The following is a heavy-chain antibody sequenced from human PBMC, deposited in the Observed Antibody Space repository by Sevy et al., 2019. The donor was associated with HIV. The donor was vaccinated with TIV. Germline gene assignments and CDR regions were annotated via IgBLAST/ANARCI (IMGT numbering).Heavy chain of an antibody. CDR1: GGSISSSNW. Sequence: SETLSLTCAVSGGSISSSNWWSWVRQPPGKGLEWIGEIYHSGSTNYNPSLKSRVTISVDKSKNQFSLKLSSVTAADTAVYYCAKVVVSRWFGETQAGRRVGGFWDYWGQGTLVTVSS. CDR3: AKVVVSRWFGETQAGRRVGGFWDY. CDR2: IYHSGST. V-gene: IGHV4-4*02. D-gene: IGHD3-10*01. J-gene: IGHJ4*02.